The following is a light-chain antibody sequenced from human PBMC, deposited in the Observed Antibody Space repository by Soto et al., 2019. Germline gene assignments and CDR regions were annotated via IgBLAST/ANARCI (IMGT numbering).Light chain of an antibody. CDR1: SSDVGDYKF. V-gene: IGLV2-14*03. CDR3: SSYRSGGTFV. J-gene: IGLJ1*01. Sequence: QSVLTQPASVSGSPGQSITISCTGSSSDVGDYKFVSWYQQRPGKAPKLIIYEVNNRPSGVSDRFSGSKSGSTASLIISGLQAEDEADYFCSSYRSGGTFVFGSGTKLTVL. CDR2: EVN.